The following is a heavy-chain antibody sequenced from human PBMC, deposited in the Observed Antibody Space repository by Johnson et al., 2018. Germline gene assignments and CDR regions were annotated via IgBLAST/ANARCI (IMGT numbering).Heavy chain of an antibody. V-gene: IGHV3-23*04. D-gene: IGHD3-16*01. CDR1: GFTFSSYA. CDR3: AKVPFRPGGNYYYLDV. Sequence: VQLVQSGGGVVQPGRSLRLYCAAAGFTFSSYAMTWVRQAPGKGLEWVSAISGSGGDTYYADYVKGRFTISRDNSKNTLFPQMKSLRAADTAVYYCAKVPFRPGGNYYYLDVWGKGTTVSVSS. CDR2: ISGSGGDT. J-gene: IGHJ6*03.